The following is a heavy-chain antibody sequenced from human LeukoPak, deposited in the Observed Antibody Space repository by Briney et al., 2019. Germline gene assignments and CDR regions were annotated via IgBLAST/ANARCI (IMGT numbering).Heavy chain of an antibody. CDR3: ARETYSTASHNWFDP. D-gene: IGHD4-11*01. Sequence: SETLSLTCTVSGGSISSYYWSWIRQPPGKGLEWIGYIYYSGSTNYNPSLKSRVTISVDTSKNQFSLKLSSVTAADTAVYYCARETYSTASHNWFDPWGQGTLVTVSS. CDR1: GGSISSYY. J-gene: IGHJ5*02. CDR2: IYYSGST. V-gene: IGHV4-59*01.